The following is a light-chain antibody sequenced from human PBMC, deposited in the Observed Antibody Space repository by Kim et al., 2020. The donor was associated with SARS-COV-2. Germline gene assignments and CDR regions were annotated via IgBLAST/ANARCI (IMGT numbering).Light chain of an antibody. V-gene: IGKV3-20*01. CDR1: QSVSNSY. Sequence: SPGERATLSCSASQSVSNSYLACYQQKPGQAPRLLIYGASSRATGIPDRFSGSGSVTDFTFSISRLEPEDFAVYYCQQYGSSPLTFGGGTKVDIK. CDR3: QQYGSSPLT. J-gene: IGKJ4*01. CDR2: GAS.